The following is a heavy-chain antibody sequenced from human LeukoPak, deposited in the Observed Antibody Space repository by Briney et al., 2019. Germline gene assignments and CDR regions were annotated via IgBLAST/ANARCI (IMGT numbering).Heavy chain of an antibody. CDR2: ITYSGST. CDR3: ARVPRSYDILTGFYYYYGMDV. V-gene: IGHV4-39*07. J-gene: IGHJ6*02. CDR1: GGSISSSTYY. Sequence: SETLSLTCTVSGGSISSSTYYWAWIRQSPGKGLEWIGCITYSGSTYYNPSLESRVTISVDTSKNQFSLKLSSVTAADTAVYYCARVPRSYDILTGFYYYYGMDVWGQGTTVTVSS. D-gene: IGHD3-9*01.